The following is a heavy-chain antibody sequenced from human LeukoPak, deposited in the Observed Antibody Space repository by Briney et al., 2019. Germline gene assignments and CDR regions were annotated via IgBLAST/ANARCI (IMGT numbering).Heavy chain of an antibody. CDR1: GGSISSSSYY. CDR2: IYYSGST. V-gene: IGHV4-39*01. D-gene: IGHD5-24*01. Sequence: PSETLSLTCTVSGGSISSSSYYWGWIRQPPGKGLEWIGSIYYSGSTYYNPSLKSRVTISVDTSKNPFSLKLSSVTAADTAVYYCARQGDGYNDAFDIWGQGTMVTVSS. CDR3: ARQGDGYNDAFDI. J-gene: IGHJ3*02.